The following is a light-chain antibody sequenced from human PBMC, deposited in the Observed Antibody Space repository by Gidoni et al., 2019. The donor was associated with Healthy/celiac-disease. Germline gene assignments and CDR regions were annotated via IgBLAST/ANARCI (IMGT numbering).Light chain of an antibody. CDR2: RNN. CDR3: AAWDDSLSGWYV. J-gene: IGLJ1*01. CDR1: SSNIGSNS. Sequence: QSVLTQPPSASGTPGQRVTIACSGSSSNIGSNSVYWYQQLPGTPPKLLIYRNNQRPSGVPARFSGSKSGTSVSLAISGLRSEDEADYYCAAWDDSLSGWYVFGTGTKVTVL. V-gene: IGLV1-47*01.